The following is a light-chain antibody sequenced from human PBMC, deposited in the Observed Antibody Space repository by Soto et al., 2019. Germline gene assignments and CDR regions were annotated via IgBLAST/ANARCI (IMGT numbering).Light chain of an antibody. CDR2: DAS. V-gene: IGKV3-15*01. J-gene: IGKJ4*01. Sequence: EIVMTQSPATLSVSPGERATLSCRASQSVSSSLAWDQQNPGLAPRLLIYDASTRVPGIPSRFSGSGSGTEFTRSITSLQSEDFAVYYCQQYNDWPLTFCGGTKGEI. CDR3: QQYNDWPLT. CDR1: QSVSSS.